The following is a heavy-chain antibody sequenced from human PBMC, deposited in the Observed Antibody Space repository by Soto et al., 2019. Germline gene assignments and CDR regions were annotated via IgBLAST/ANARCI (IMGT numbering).Heavy chain of an antibody. D-gene: IGHD3-3*01. CDR1: GFTFSSYA. Sequence: GSLRLSCAASGFTFSSYAMSWVRQAPGKGLEWVSAISGSGGSTYYADSVKGRFTISRDNSKNTLYLQMNSLRAEDTAVYSCATNGGFWSGYSPPAARMDVWGQGTTVTVSS. CDR2: ISGSGGST. CDR3: ATNGGFWSGYSPPAARMDV. J-gene: IGHJ6*02. V-gene: IGHV3-23*01.